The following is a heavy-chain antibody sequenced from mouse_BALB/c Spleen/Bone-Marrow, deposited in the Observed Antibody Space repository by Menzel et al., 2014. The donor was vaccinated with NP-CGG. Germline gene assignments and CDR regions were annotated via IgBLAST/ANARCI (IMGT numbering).Heavy chain of an antibody. Sequence: VQLQQSGPGLVKPSQSLSLTCTVTGYSITSKYAWNWIRQFPGNKLEWMGYISYSGSANYNPSLKSRISITRDTSKNQFFLQLNSVTTEDTATYYCVRGNHYGSDSPSDYWGQGITLAVSS. CDR3: VRGNHYGSDSPSDY. V-gene: IGHV3-2*02. CDR1: GYSITSKYA. D-gene: IGHD1-1*01. J-gene: IGHJ2*01. CDR2: ISYSGSA.